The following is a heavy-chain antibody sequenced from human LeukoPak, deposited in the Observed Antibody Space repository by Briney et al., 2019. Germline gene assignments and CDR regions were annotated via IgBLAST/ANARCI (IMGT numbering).Heavy chain of an antibody. J-gene: IGHJ4*02. CDR1: GYTFTSYD. Sequence: ASVKVSCKASGYTFTSYDINWVRQATGQGLEWMGWMNPNSGNTGYAQKFQGRVTMTRNTSISTAYMELSSLRSDDTAVYYCARWDGIAAAGYGDYWGQGTLVTVSS. CDR2: MNPNSGNT. V-gene: IGHV1-8*01. CDR3: ARWDGIAAAGYGDY. D-gene: IGHD6-13*01.